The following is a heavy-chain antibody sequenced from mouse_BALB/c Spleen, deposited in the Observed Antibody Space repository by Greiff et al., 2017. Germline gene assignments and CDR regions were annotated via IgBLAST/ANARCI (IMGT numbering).Heavy chain of an antibody. D-gene: IGHD1-2*01. CDR2: IYPYNGGT. CDR3: ARGGTTATFAY. V-gene: IGHV1S29*02. CDR1: GYTFTDYN. Sequence: EVQLQQSGPKLVKPGASVKISCKASGYTFTDYNMHWVKQSHGKSLEWIGYIYPYNGGTGYNQKFKSKATLTVDNSSSTAYMELRSLTSEDSAVYYCARGGTTATFAYWGQGTLVTVSA. J-gene: IGHJ3*01.